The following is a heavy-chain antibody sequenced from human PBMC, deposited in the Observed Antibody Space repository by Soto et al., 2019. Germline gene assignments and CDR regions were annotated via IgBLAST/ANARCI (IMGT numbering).Heavy chain of an antibody. Sequence: PGESLKISCNGSGYSFTSYWICWVRQMPGKGLEWMGIIYPGDSDTRYSPSFQGQVTISADKSISTAYLQWSSLKASDTAMYYCARGGGVGATGDHAFDIWGQGTMVTVSS. CDR2: IYPGDSDT. V-gene: IGHV5-51*01. D-gene: IGHD1-26*01. CDR1: GYSFTSYW. CDR3: ARGGGVGATGDHAFDI. J-gene: IGHJ3*02.